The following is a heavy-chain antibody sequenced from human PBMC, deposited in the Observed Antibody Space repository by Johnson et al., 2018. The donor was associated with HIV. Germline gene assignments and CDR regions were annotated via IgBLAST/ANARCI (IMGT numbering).Heavy chain of an antibody. Sequence: QMQLVESGGDLVKPGGSLRLSRAASGFIFSDYYMTWIRQAPGKGLESISYISSSGRTIYYADSVKGRFTMSRDNAKKSLYLQMNSLRAEDTAVYYCAREEGTDILTRGDAFDIWGQGTMVTVSS. CDR3: AREEGTDILTRGDAFDI. J-gene: IGHJ3*02. CDR2: ISSSGRTI. D-gene: IGHD3-9*01. V-gene: IGHV3-11*04. CDR1: GFIFSDYY.